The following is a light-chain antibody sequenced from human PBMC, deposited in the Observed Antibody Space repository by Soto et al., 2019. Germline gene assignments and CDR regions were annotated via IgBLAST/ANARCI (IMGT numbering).Light chain of an antibody. J-gene: IGKJ1*01. V-gene: IGKV3-15*01. Sequence: EIVLTQSPATLSLSPGERATLSCRASQSVSSSYLAWYQQKPGQAPRLLIYGASARALGIPDRFSGSGSGTEFTLTISSLQSEDFAVYYCQQYNNWPWTFGQGTKVDIK. CDR3: QQYNNWPWT. CDR1: QSVSSSY. CDR2: GAS.